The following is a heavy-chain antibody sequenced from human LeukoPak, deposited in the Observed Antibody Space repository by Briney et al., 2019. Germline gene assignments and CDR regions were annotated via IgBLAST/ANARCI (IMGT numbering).Heavy chain of an antibody. CDR1: GGSISSYY. V-gene: IGHV4-4*07. CDR2: IYTSGST. CDR3: ARANTYYYDSSGYSPEVYYFDY. Sequence: PSETLSLTCNVSGGSISSYYWSWIRQPAGKGLEWIGRIYTSGSTNYNPYLKSRVTMSVDTSMNQFSLKLSSVTAADTAVYYCARANTYYYDSSGYSPEVYYFDYWGQGTLVTVSS. J-gene: IGHJ4*02. D-gene: IGHD3-22*01.